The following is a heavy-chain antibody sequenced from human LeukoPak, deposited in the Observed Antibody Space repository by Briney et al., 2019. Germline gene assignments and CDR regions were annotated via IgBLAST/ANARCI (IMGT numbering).Heavy chain of an antibody. CDR1: GYTFTGYY. CDR3: ARVDSAAGDPFDY. V-gene: IGHV1-2*02. CDR2: INPNSGGT. Sequence: ASVKVSCKASGYTFTGYYMHWVRQAPGQGLEWMGWINPNSGGTKSAQKFQGGVTMTRDTSISTAYMELSRLRSDDTAMYYCARVDSAAGDPFDYWGQGTLVTVSS. J-gene: IGHJ4*02. D-gene: IGHD3-22*01.